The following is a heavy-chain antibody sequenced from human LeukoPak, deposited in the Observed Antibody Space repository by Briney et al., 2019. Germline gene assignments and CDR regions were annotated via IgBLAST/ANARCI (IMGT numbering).Heavy chain of an antibody. D-gene: IGHD1-26*01. CDR3: ARGPGGSYWGVSGGYYFDY. CDR1: GFTFSNYS. J-gene: IGHJ4*02. V-gene: IGHV3-48*04. Sequence: GGSLRLSCEASGFTFSNYSMNWVRQAPGKGLEWVSYIRSSSTTIYYADSVKGRFTISRDNAKNSLYLQMNSLRAADTAVYYCARGPGGSYWGVSGGYYFDYWGQGTLVTVSS. CDR2: IRSSSTTI.